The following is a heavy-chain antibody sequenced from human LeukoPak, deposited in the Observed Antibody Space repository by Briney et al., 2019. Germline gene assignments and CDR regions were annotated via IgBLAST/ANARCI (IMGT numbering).Heavy chain of an antibody. CDR2: INPNSGGT. CDR1: GNTFTGYY. J-gene: IGHJ5*02. V-gene: IGHV1-2*02. CDR3: ARGIFGPTPPHDA. D-gene: IGHD3/OR15-3a*01. Sequence: ASVKVSCTASGNTFTGYYMHWVRQAPGQGLEWRGWINPNSGGTNYAQKFQGRVTMTRDTSISTAYMELSRLRSDDTAVYYCARGIFGPTPPHDAWGQGTLVTVSS.